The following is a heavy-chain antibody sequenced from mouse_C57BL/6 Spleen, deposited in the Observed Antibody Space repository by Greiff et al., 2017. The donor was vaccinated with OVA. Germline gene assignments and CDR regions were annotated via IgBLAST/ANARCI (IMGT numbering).Heavy chain of an antibody. D-gene: IGHD1-1*02. V-gene: IGHV5-4*01. CDR3: ARDLYGDY. Sequence: EVKLMESGGGLVKPGGSLKLSCAASGFTFSSYAMSWVRQTPEKRLEWVATISDGGSYTYYPDNVKGRFTISRDNAKNNLYLQMSHLKSEDTAMYYCARDLYGDYWGQGTTLTVSS. CDR1: GFTFSSYA. J-gene: IGHJ2*01. CDR2: ISDGGSYT.